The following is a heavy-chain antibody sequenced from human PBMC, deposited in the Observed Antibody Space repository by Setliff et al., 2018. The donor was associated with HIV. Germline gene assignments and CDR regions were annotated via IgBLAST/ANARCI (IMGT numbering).Heavy chain of an antibody. CDR2: IHNSGST. Sequence: PSETLSLTCTVSGDPMSSGSFFWTWMRQAAGGRLEWIGHIHNSGSTNYNPSLKSRVTMSADTSESQFSLRLTSVTASDTAVYYCARHDGMKAARRYKNDYMDVWGKGTTVTVSS. V-gene: IGHV4-61*09. CDR1: GDPMSSGSFF. D-gene: IGHD6-6*01. J-gene: IGHJ6*03. CDR3: ARHDGMKAARRYKNDYMDV.